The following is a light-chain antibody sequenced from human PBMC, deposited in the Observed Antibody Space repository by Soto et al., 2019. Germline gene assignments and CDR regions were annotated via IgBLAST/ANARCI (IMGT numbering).Light chain of an antibody. V-gene: IGKV1-39*01. CDR1: QSISRW. CDR2: AAS. J-gene: IGKJ3*01. CDR3: QQSYNAPFN. Sequence: DIQMSQSPATLSASLGDSVTIXXRASQSISRWLTWYQQKSGQPPKLXVYAASTLRHGVPSRFSASGSGSDFTLTINSLQPEDLATYYCQQSYNAPFNFGPGTKVDIK.